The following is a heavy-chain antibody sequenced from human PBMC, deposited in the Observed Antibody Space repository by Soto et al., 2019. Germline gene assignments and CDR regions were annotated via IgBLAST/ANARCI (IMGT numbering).Heavy chain of an antibody. CDR3: ARDFYGYSSWGGACHI. D-gene: IGHD6-13*01. J-gene: IGHJ3*02. V-gene: IGHV1-2*04. CDR1: GYTFTGYY. CDR2: INPNSGGT. Sequence: ASVKVSCKASGYTFTGYYMHWVRQAPGQGLEWMGWINPNSGGTNYAQKFQGWVTMTRDTSISTAYMELSRLRSDDTAVYYCARDFYGYSSWGGACHIRREGTMVT.